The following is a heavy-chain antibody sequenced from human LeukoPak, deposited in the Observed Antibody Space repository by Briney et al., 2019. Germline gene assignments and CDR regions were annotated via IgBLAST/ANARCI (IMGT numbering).Heavy chain of an antibody. CDR1: GFAFSPYW. CDR2: IKPDGSGK. Sequence: GGSLRLSCAASGFAFSPYWMSWVRQAPGKGLEWVASIKPDGSGKYYVDSVKGRFTISRDNAKNALYLQLNSLRAEDTAVYFCVRLGDSSGYYDYWGQGTLVTVSS. V-gene: IGHV3-7*01. J-gene: IGHJ4*02. D-gene: IGHD3-22*01. CDR3: VRLGDSSGYYDY.